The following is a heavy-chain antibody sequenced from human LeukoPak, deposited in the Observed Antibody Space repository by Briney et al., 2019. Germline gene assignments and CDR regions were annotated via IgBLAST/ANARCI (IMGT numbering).Heavy chain of an antibody. J-gene: IGHJ5*02. CDR3: ARGVGWFDP. CDR1: GFSFTSHW. Sequence: GGSLRLSCAGSGFSFTSHWMSWVRQAPVKGLEWVANIKEDGSEKYYVDSAKGRFTISRDNAKNSLSLQMNSLRAEDTAVYYCARGVGWFDPWGQGTLVTVSS. V-gene: IGHV3-7*01. D-gene: IGHD3-3*01. CDR2: IKEDGSEK.